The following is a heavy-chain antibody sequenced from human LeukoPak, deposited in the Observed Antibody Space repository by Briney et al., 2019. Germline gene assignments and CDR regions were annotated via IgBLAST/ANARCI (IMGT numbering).Heavy chain of an antibody. CDR2: ISYDGSNK. J-gene: IGHJ3*02. Sequence: SGGSLRLSCAASGFTFSSYGMHWVRQAPGKGLEWVAVISYDGSNKYYADSVKGRFTISRDNSKNTLYLQMNSLRAEDTAVYYCAKDHYAFDIWGQGTMVTVSS. CDR3: AKDHYAFDI. CDR1: GFTFSSYG. V-gene: IGHV3-30*18.